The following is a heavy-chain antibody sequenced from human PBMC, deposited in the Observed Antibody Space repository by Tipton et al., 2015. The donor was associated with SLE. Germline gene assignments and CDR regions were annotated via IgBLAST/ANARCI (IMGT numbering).Heavy chain of an antibody. V-gene: IGHV4-59*08. D-gene: IGHD2-15*01. Sequence: TLSLTCTVPGGSIGSYSWSWIRQPPGKGLEWLGCFFYSGSTNYNPSLKSRVTLSRDTSKNQFSRSQSSVTAADTADYYCARVTHSCSGGSCYGFYFEYWGQGILVTVSS. CDR3: ARVTHSCSGGSCYGFYFEY. CDR1: GGSIGSYS. J-gene: IGHJ4*02. CDR2: FFYSGST.